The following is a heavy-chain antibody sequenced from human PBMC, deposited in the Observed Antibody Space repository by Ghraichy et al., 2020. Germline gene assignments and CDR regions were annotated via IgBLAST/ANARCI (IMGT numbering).Heavy chain of an antibody. CDR1: GGSISSYY. CDR3: ARDPLRMITFGGVHDAFDI. J-gene: IGHJ3*02. V-gene: IGHV4-59*01. Sequence: SETLSLTCTVSGGSISSYYWSWIRQPPGKGLEWIGYIYYSGSTNYNPSLKSRVTISVDTSKNHFSLKLSSVTAAYTAVYYCARDPLRMITFGGVHDAFDIWGQGTMVTVSS. D-gene: IGHD3-16*01. CDR2: IYYSGST.